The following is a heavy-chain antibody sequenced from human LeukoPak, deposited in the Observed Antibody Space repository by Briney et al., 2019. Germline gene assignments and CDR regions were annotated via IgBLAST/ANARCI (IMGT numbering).Heavy chain of an antibody. V-gene: IGHV3-15*01. CDR1: GFTFSNAW. CDR2: IKSKTDGGTT. D-gene: IGHD2-2*01. CDR3: TTDALVPAAISNNWFDP. Sequence: PEGSLRLSCAASGFTFSNAWMSWVRQAPGKGLEWVGRIKSKTDGGTTDYAAPVKGRFTISRDDSKNTLYLQMNSLKTEDTAVYYCTTDALVPAAISNNWFDPWGQGTLVTVSS. J-gene: IGHJ5*02.